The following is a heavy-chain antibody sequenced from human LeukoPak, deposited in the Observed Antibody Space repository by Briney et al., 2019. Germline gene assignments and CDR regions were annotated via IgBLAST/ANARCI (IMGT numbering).Heavy chain of an antibody. CDR1: GGSFSGYY. CDR3: ARVVVVVAARNWFDP. J-gene: IGHJ5*02. CDR2: IYYSGST. D-gene: IGHD2-15*01. V-gene: IGHV4-30-4*01. Sequence: SETLSLTCAVYGGSFSGYYWSWIRQPPGKGLEWIGYIYYSGSTYYNPSLKSRVTISVDTSKNQFSLKLSSVTAADTAVYYCARVVVVVAARNWFDPWGQGTLVTVSS.